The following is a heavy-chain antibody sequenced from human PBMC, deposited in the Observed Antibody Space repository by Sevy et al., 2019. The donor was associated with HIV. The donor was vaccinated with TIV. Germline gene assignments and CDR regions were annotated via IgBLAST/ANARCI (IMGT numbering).Heavy chain of an antibody. J-gene: IGHJ4*02. D-gene: IGHD6-6*01. Sequence: LSETLSLTCTVSGGSISSYYWSWIRQPPGKGLEWIGYIYYSGSTNYNPSLKSRVTISVDTSKNQFSLKLSSVTAADTAVYYCARGGVAARIDYWGQGTLVTVSS. CDR1: GGSISSYY. V-gene: IGHV4-59*08. CDR2: IYYSGST. CDR3: ARGGVAARIDY.